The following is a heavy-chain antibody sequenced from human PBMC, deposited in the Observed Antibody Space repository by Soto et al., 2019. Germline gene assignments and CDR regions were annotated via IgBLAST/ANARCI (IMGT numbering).Heavy chain of an antibody. CDR3: ATSPGRGYSGYGPYYMDV. V-gene: IGHV4-4*02. J-gene: IGHJ6*03. CDR1: SGSISSSNW. CDR2: IYHSGST. D-gene: IGHD5-12*01. Sequence: SETLSLTCAVSSGSISSSNWWSWVRQPPGKGLEWIGEIYHSGSTNYNPSLKSRVTISVDKSKNQFSLKLSSVTAADTAVCYCATSPGRGYSGYGPYYMDVWGKGTTVTVSS.